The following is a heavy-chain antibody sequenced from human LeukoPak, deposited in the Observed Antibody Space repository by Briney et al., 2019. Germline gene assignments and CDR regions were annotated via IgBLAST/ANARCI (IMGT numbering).Heavy chain of an antibody. D-gene: IGHD3/OR15-3a*01. Sequence: PGGSLRLSCAASGFTFSSYSMNWVRQAPGKGLEWVSSISSSSTYINYVDSVKGRFTISRDNAKNSLYLQMNSLRAEDTAVYYCASTFGLGAFWGQGTLVTVSS. CDR2: ISSSSTYI. J-gene: IGHJ4*02. CDR1: GFTFSSYS. V-gene: IGHV3-21*04. CDR3: ASTFGLGAF.